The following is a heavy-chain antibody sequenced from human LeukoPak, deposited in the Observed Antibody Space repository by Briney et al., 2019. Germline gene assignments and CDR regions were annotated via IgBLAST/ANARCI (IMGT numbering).Heavy chain of an antibody. J-gene: IGHJ3*02. V-gene: IGHV3-7*01. CDR3: ARLHTAMVVDAFDI. CDR1: GSTFSSFW. CDR2: IKQDGSER. D-gene: IGHD5-18*01. Sequence: GGSLRLSCAASGSTFSSFWMNWVRQAPGKGLEWVANIKQDGSERSYVDSVRGRFTIPRDNAKKSLYPGMNSLRAEDTAVYYCARLHTAMVVDAFDIWGQGTMVTVSS.